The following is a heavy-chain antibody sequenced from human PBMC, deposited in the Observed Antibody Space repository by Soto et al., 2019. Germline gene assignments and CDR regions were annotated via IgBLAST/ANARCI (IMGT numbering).Heavy chain of an antibody. J-gene: IGHJ3*02. CDR2: ISYDGSNK. CDR3: ASAAGPTATDAFDI. CDR1: GFTFSSYA. D-gene: IGHD5-18*01. Sequence: PGGSLRLSCAASGFTFSSYAMHWVRQAPGKGLEWVAVISYDGSNKYYADSVKGRFTISRDNSKNTLYLQMNSLRAEDTAVYYCASAAGPTATDAFDIWGQGTMVTVSS. V-gene: IGHV3-30-3*01.